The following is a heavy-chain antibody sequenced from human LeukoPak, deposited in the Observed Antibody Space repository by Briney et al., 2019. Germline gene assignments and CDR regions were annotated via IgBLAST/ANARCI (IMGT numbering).Heavy chain of an antibody. D-gene: IGHD4-17*01. CDR1: GYTLTSYG. J-gene: IGHJ4*02. V-gene: IGHV1-18*01. Sequence: ASVKVSCKASGYTLTSYGINWMRQAPGQGLEWMGWISTQGGNTNYAQTVQGRLTLTTDRSTNTAYMELRSLRSDDTAVYYCARGAYGDKWGQGTMVTVSS. CDR2: ISTQGGNT. CDR3: ARGAYGDK.